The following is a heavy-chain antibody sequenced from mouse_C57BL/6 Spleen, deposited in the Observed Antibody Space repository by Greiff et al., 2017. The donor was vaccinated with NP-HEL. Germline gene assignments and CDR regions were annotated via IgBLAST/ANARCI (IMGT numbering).Heavy chain of an antibody. Sequence: EVQLQQSGPELVKPGASVKISCKASGYSFTGYYKNWVKQSPEKSLEWIGEINPSTGGTTYNQKFKAKATLTVDKSSSTAYMQLKSLTSEDSAVYYCARKTAQATWGFAYWGQGTLVTVSA. CDR2: INPSTGGT. V-gene: IGHV1-42*01. J-gene: IGHJ3*01. D-gene: IGHD3-2*02. CDR3: ARKTAQATWGFAY. CDR1: GYSFTGYY.